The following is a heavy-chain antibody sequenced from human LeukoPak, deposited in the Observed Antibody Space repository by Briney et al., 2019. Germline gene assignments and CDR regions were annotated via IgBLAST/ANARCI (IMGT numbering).Heavy chain of an antibody. Sequence: GGSLRLSCAASGFTFSTYAMSWVRQAPGKGLEWVSVIYGNSAEIHYADSAKGRFTISRDNSKNTLYLQMNSLRVEDAAVYYCVTYGQRLVDFWGQGTLVTVSS. D-gene: IGHD2-8*01. V-gene: IGHV3-23*01. CDR1: GFTFSTYA. CDR2: IYGNSAEI. CDR3: VTYGQRLVDF. J-gene: IGHJ4*02.